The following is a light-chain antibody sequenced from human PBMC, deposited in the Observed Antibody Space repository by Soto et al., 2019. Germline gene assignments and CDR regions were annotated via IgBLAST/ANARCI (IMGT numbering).Light chain of an antibody. CDR3: QQYNNWPTIT. CDR1: QSVSSSY. J-gene: IGKJ5*01. CDR2: GAS. Sequence: EIVCTQSPGTLSLSPGERAQLWCRARQSVSSSYLAWYQQKPGQAHRLLIYGASTRATGIPARFSGSVSGTEFTLTISSLQSEDLAVYYGQQYNNWPTITGGPWTRLEIK. V-gene: IGKV3D-15*01.